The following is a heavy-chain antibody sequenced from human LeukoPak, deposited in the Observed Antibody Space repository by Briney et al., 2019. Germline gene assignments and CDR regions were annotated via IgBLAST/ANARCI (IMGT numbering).Heavy chain of an antibody. CDR1: GYTFTNYY. J-gene: IGHJ3*01. D-gene: IGHD5-24*01. CDR2: INPGGGNT. Sequence: ASVKVSCKASGYTFTNYYTHWVRQAPGQGLEWMGLINPGGGNTNYAQNFQGRVTMTRDTSTSTVYMELSSLRSEDTAIYYCARIRDGYNDAYDVWGQGTVVTVPS. V-gene: IGHV1-46*01. CDR3: ARIRDGYNDAYDV.